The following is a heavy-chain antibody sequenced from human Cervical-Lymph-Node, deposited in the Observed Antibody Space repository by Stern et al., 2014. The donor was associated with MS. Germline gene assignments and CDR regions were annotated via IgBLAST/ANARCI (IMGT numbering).Heavy chain of an antibody. D-gene: IGHD4-17*01. J-gene: IGHJ1*01. CDR2: VNPTYVRT. CDR3: ANPLPYAN. Sequence: VQLVESGAEVKKPGASVKVSCKASGDTFASYPIHWLRQAPGQGPVWMGIVNPTYVRTTYAQTFQCRVTMTRDTSTRTVYMELSSLKAEDTAMYFCANPLPYANWGQGTRVTVSS. CDR1: GDTFASYP. V-gene: IGHV1-46*03.